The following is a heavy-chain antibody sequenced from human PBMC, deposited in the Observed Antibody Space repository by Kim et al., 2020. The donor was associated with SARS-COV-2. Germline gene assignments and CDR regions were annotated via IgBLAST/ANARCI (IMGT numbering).Heavy chain of an antibody. J-gene: IGHJ4*02. Sequence: EGSLRLSCSGSGFTFSEYAIHWVRRAPGKGLEYVSATTRSGDGSFYADSVEGRFTVSRDNSKNTLYLQMNSLRVEDTSVYYCVKYGRSYGAVLWGQGTLVIVSS. V-gene: IGHV3-64D*06. CDR3: VKYGRSYGAVL. CDR1: GFTFSEYA. CDR2: TTRSGDGS. D-gene: IGHD5-18*01.